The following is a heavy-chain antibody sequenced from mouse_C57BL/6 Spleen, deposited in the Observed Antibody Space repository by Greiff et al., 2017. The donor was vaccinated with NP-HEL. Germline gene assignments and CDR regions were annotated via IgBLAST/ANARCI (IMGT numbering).Heavy chain of an antibody. Sequence: EVKLVESGGGLVKPGGSLKLSCAASGFTFSSYAMSWVRQTPEKRLEWVATISDGGSYTYYPDNVKGRFTISRDNAKNNLYLQMSHLKSEDTAMYYCARVYDGYYAAWFAYWGQGTLVTVSA. CDR3: ARVYDGYYAAWFAY. V-gene: IGHV5-4*03. CDR1: GFTFSSYA. J-gene: IGHJ3*01. D-gene: IGHD2-3*01. CDR2: ISDGGSYT.